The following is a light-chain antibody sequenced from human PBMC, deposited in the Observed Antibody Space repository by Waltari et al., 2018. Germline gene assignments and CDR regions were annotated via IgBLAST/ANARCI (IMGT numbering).Light chain of an antibody. J-gene: IGLJ1*01. CDR2: DVS. CDR1: SSDVGGYDD. V-gene: IGLV2-11*01. CDR3: CSYAGSYTYV. Sequence: QPALTQPRPVSGSPGLSVTVSCTGTSSDVGGYDDVSWYQQHPGKAPKLMIYDVSTRPSGVPDRFSGSKSGNTASLTISGLQAEDEADYYCCSYAGSYTYVFGTGTKVTVL.